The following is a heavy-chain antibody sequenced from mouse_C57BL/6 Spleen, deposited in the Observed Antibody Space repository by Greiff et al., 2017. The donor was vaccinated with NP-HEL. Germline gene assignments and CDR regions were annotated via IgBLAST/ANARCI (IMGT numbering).Heavy chain of an antibody. Sequence: VQLQQSDAELVKPGASVKISCKVSGYTFTDHTIHWMKQRPEQGLEWIGYIYPRDGSTKYNEKFEGKATLTADKSSSTAYMQLNSLTSEDSAVYFCASLDSSGYDGFAYWGQGTLVTVSA. CDR3: ASLDSSGYDGFAY. V-gene: IGHV1-78*01. D-gene: IGHD3-2*02. CDR1: GYTFTDHT. J-gene: IGHJ3*01. CDR2: IYPRDGST.